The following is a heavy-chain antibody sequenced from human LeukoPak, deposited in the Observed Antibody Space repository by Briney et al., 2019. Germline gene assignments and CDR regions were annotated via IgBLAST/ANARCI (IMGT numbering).Heavy chain of an antibody. V-gene: IGHV3-21*01. J-gene: IGHJ4*02. CDR2: ISSSSSYI. CDR3: ARDLGVPAETLDY. CDR1: GFTFSSYS. Sequence: PGGSLRLSCAASGFTFSSYSMNWVRQAPGKGLEWVSSISSSSSYIYYADSLKGRFTISRDNAKNSLYLQMNSLRAEDTAVYYCARDLGVPAETLDYWGQGTLVTVSS. D-gene: IGHD2-2*01.